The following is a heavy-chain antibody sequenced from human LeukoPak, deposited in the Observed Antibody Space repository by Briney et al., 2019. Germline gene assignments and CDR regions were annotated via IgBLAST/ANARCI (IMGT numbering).Heavy chain of an antibody. J-gene: IGHJ4*02. CDR3: ARGFGPRYYYGSGTDY. D-gene: IGHD3-10*01. V-gene: IGHV4-34*01. CDR2: INHSGST. CDR1: GGSFSGYY. Sequence: SETLSLTCAVYGGSFSGYYWSWIRQPPGKGLEWIGEINHSGSTNYNPSLKSRVTISVGTSKNQFSLKLSSVTAADTAVYYCARGFGPRYYYGSGTDYWGQGTLVTVSS.